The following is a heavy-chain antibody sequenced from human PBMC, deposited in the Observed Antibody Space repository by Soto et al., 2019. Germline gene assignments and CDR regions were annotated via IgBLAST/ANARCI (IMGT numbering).Heavy chain of an antibody. Sequence: SETLSLTCTVSGGSISSSSYHWGWIRQPPGKGLEWIGSIHYSGSTYYNPSLKSRVTISVDTSKNQFSLKLSSVTAADTAVYYCARHEAPSGWYFDYWGQATLVTVSS. CDR1: GGSISSSSYH. V-gene: IGHV4-39*01. J-gene: IGHJ4*02. CDR2: IHYSGST. CDR3: ARHEAPSGWYFDY. D-gene: IGHD6-19*01.